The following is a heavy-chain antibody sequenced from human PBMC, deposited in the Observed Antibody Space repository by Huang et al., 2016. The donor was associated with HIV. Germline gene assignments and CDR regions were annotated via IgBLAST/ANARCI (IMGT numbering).Heavy chain of an antibody. CDR2: IDYSGST. CDR3: ARDHHDFWRGYRRMYFFDH. J-gene: IGHJ4*02. D-gene: IGHD3-3*01. V-gene: IGHV4-59*11. Sequence: QVQLQESGPGLVKPSETLSLTCTVSGGSISTHYWSWIRQPPGKGLEWIGSIDYSGSTNDSPSIKILVTILLDTSKNQFSLRVNSVTAADTSMYYCARDHHDFWRGYRRMYFFDHWGQGTLVTVSS. CDR1: GGSISTHY.